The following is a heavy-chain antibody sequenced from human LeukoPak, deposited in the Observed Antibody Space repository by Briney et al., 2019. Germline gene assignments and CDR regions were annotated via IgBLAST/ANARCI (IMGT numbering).Heavy chain of an antibody. CDR1: GGSISGYY. J-gene: IGHJ4*02. D-gene: IGHD6-19*01. Sequence: SETLSLTCTVSGGSISGYYWSWLRQPAGKGLEWIGRIYATGSTDYNPSLKSRVTMSVDGSKNQVSLRLNSVTAADTAVYYCARTGSGWDTAPRFDYWGQGTPVTVSS. V-gene: IGHV4-4*07. CDR3: ARTGSGWDTAPRFDY. CDR2: IYATGST.